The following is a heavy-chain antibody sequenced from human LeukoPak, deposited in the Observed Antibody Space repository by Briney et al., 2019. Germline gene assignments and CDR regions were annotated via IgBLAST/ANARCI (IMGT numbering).Heavy chain of an antibody. CDR2: ISGSGGST. J-gene: IGHJ6*03. Sequence: GGSLRLSCAASGFTFSSYAMSWVRQAPGKGLEWVSAISGSGGSTYYADSVKGRFTISRDNSKNTLYLQMNSLRAEDTAVYYCASRSYYDSSGYYLGSYHYYMDVWGKGTTVTVSS. D-gene: IGHD3-22*01. CDR3: ASRSYYDSSGYYLGSYHYYMDV. CDR1: GFTFSSYA. V-gene: IGHV3-23*01.